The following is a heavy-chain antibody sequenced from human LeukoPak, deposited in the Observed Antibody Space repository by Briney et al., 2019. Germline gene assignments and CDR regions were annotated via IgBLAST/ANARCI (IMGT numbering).Heavy chain of an antibody. CDR2: INPNSGGT. V-gene: IGHV1-2*02. CDR1: GYTFTGYY. Sequence: ASVKLSCKASGYTFTGYYMHWVRQAPGQGLEWMGWINPNSGGTNYAQKFQSRVTMTRDTSISTDYMELSRLRSDDTAVYYCARDRVTMVTTGWFDPWGQGTLVTVSS. D-gene: IGHD4/OR15-4a*01. CDR3: ARDRVTMVTTGWFDP. J-gene: IGHJ5*02.